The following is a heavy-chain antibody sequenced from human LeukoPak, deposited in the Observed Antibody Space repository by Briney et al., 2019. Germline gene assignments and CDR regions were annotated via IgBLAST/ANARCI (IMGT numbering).Heavy chain of an antibody. J-gene: IGHJ6*02. Sequence: SETLSLTCTVSGGSINNGNHFWTWIRRPAGKGLEWIGRIFTGGSTNYNPSLESRLTMSIDTSKNQFSLKLSSVTAADTAVYYCARETYYYDSSGNENYYYGMDVWGQGTTVTVSS. D-gene: IGHD3-22*01. CDR3: ARETYYYDSSGNENYYYGMDV. V-gene: IGHV4-61*02. CDR2: IFTGGST. CDR1: GGSINNGNHF.